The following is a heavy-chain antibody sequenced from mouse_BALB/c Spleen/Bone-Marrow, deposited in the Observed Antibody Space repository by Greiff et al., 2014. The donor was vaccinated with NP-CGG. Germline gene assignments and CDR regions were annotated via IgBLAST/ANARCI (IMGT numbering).Heavy chain of an antibody. J-gene: IGHJ3*01. CDR2: IDPANGNT. Sequence: VQLQQSGAELVKPGASVKLSCTASGFNIKDTYMHWAKQRPEQGLEWIGRIDPANGNTKYDPKFQGKATITADTSSNTAYLQLSSLTSEDTAVYYCARRGDGYYAWFAYWGQGTLVTVSA. D-gene: IGHD2-3*01. CDR1: GFNIKDTY. V-gene: IGHV14-3*02. CDR3: ARRGDGYYAWFAY.